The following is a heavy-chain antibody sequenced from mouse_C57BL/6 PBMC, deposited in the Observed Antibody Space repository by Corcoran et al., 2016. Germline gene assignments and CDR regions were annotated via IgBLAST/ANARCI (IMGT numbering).Heavy chain of an antibody. J-gene: IGHJ3*01. CDR1: GYTFTSYG. CDR3: ARLGIDGYPPFAY. Sequence: QVQLQQSGAELARPGASVKLSCKASGYTFTSYGISWVKQRTGQGLEWIGEIYPRSGNTYYNEKFKGKATLTADKSSSTAYMELRSLTSEDSAVYFCARLGIDGYPPFAYWGQGTLVTVSA. CDR2: IYPRSGNT. V-gene: IGHV1-81*01. D-gene: IGHD2-3*01.